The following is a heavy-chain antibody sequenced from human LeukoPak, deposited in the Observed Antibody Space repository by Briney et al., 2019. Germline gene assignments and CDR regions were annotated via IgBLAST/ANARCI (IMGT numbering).Heavy chain of an antibody. CDR2: IRYDGSNK. J-gene: IGHJ3*02. Sequence: GGSLRPSCAASQFMFSTYAMYWVRQAPGKGLEWVAFIRYDGSNKYYADSVKGRFTISRDNSKNTLYLQMNSLRAEDTAVYYCAKAGGDILDAFDIWGQGTMVTVSS. CDR3: AKAGGDILDAFDI. V-gene: IGHV3-30*02. D-gene: IGHD3-16*01. CDR1: QFMFSTYA.